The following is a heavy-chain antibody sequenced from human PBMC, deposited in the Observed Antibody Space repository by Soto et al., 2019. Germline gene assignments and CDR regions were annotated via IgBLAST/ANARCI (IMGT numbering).Heavy chain of an antibody. CDR2: ISYDGSNR. CDR1: GFTFSDYA. J-gene: IGHJ5*02. CDR3: ARGSDYDCNSGWFDP. D-gene: IGHD5-12*01. V-gene: IGHV3-30*04. Sequence: QVQLVESGGGVVQPGRSLRLSCAASGFTFSDYAMHWVRQASGKVLEWMAGISYDGSNRYYAGSVKGRFTITRDNSKNTMLLQMNGLRVEDTALYHCARGSDYDCNSGWFDPWGQGTLVTVSS.